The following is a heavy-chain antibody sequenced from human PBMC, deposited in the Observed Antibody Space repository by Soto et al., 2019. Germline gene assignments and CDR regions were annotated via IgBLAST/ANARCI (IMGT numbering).Heavy chain of an antibody. D-gene: IGHD2-2*01. V-gene: IGHV1-69*13. CDR3: ASGRTSCYDLRSVAFDI. CDR1: GGTFSSYA. J-gene: IGHJ3*02. Sequence: SVKVSCKASGGTFSSYAISWVRQAPGQGLEWMGGIIPIFGTANYAQKFQGRVTITADESTSTAYMELSSLRSEDTAVYYCASGRTSCYDLRSVAFDIWGQGTMVTVSS. CDR2: IIPIFGTA.